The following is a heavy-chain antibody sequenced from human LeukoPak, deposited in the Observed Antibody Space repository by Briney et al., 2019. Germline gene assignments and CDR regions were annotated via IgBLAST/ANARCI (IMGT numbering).Heavy chain of an antibody. CDR3: AGDEGWTFDI. D-gene: IGHD3/OR15-3a*01. CDR2: IKQDGSEK. CDR1: GFTFSNYW. Sequence: GGSLRLSCAASGFTFSNYWMSWFRQAPGKGPERVAIIKQDGSEKYYVDSVKGRFTISRDNAKNSLYLQMNSLRADDTAVYYCAGDEGWTFDIWGQGTKVTVSS. V-gene: IGHV3-7*01. J-gene: IGHJ3*02.